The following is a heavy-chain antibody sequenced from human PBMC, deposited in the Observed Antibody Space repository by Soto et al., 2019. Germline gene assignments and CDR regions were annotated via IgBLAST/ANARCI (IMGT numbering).Heavy chain of an antibody. CDR1: GGSISSYY. CDR2: IYYSGST. CDR3: ARHRDFGVVIHAFDI. D-gene: IGHD3-3*01. J-gene: IGHJ3*02. Sequence: SETLSLTCTVSGGSISSYYWSWIRQPPGKGLEWIGYIYYSGSTNYNPSLKSRVTISVDTSKNQFSLKLSSVTAADTAVYYCARHRDFGVVIHAFDIWGQGTMVTVSS. V-gene: IGHV4-59*08.